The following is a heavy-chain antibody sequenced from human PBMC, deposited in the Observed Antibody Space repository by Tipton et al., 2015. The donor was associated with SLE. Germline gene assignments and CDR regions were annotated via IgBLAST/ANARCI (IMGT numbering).Heavy chain of an antibody. CDR3: ARDGAVAGNDAFDI. V-gene: IGHV4-59*01. CDR2: IYYSGST. J-gene: IGHJ3*02. D-gene: IGHD6-19*01. Sequence: TLSLTCTVSGGSISSYYWSWIRQPPGKGLEWIGYIYYSGSTNYNPSLKSRVTISVDTSKNQFSLKLSSVTAADTAVYYCARDGAVAGNDAFDIWGQGTMVTVSS. CDR1: GGSISSYY.